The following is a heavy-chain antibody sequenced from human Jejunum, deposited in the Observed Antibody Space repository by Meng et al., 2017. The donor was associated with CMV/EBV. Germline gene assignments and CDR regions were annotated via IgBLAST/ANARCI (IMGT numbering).Heavy chain of an antibody. Sequence: TVSGGSISSTPYYWSWIRQPPGKGLEWIGYIYYDGSPFYNPSLKSRVTMSVDTSSNHFSLKLSSVTAADTAVYYCARDMGYSNSDVWGQGTTVTVSS. V-gene: IGHV4-30-4*08. CDR3: ARDMGYSNSDV. D-gene: IGHD6-13*01. CDR2: IYYDGSP. CDR1: GGSISSTPYY. J-gene: IGHJ6*02.